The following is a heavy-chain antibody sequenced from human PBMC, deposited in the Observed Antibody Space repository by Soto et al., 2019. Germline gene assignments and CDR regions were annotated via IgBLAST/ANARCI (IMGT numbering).Heavy chain of an antibody. CDR1: AGPLNRHG. CDR3: TRGELAPTGTVRVPRDFYYGMDD. Sequence: GXSVKVSCEASAGPLNRHGIIWVRQAPGQGLEWMGRIIPIFPKAKYAPKFQCRVTITADESTTTAYMGLSGRRSDDTAVYYCTRGELAPTGTVRVPRDFYYGMDDWGQGTTVTVSS. D-gene: IGHD1-1*01. CDR2: IIPIFPKA. V-gene: IGHV1-69*15. J-gene: IGHJ6*02.